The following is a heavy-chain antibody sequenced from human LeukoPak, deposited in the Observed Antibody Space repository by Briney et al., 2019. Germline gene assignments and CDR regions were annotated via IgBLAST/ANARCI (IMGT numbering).Heavy chain of an antibody. V-gene: IGHV3-30*01. D-gene: IGHD6-6*01. CDR2: ISYDGSNK. CDR3: ARDLSAARPPRIRVKGYWFDP. J-gene: IGHJ5*02. CDR1: GFTFSSYA. Sequence: PGGSLRLSCAASGFTFSSYAMHWVRQAPGKGLEWVAVISYDGSNKYYADSVKGRFTISRDDSKNTLYLQMNSLRAEDTAVYYCARDLSAARPPRIRVKGYWFDPRGQGTLVTVSS.